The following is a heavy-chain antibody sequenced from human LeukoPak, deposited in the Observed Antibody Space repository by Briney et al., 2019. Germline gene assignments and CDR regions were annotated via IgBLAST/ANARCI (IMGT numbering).Heavy chain of an antibody. V-gene: IGHV3-49*03. D-gene: IGHD3-3*01. CDR2: IRSKGSGGTI. CDR1: GFTFNEYA. J-gene: IGHJ4*02. CDR3: VKGRTRADS. Sequence: GGSLRLSCTASGFTFNEYAMSWFRQAPGKGLEWVGFIRSKGSGGTIEYAASVKGRFTLSRDDSKSIVSLQMNSLQSEDTAVYYCVKGRTRADSWGQGTLVTVSS.